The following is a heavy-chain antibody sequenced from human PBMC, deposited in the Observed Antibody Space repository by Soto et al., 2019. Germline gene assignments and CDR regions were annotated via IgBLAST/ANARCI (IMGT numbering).Heavy chain of an antibody. CDR2: MYSGGST. J-gene: IGHJ4*02. CDR1: GFTFTRYS. V-gene: IGHV3-53*01. CDR3: ARVSTTAKTFEY. Sequence: PGGSLRLSCAASGFTFTRYSMNWVRQAPGRGLEWVSVMYSGGSTYYADSVKGRFTISRDNSKNALYLQMHSLRAEDTALYYCARVSTTAKTFEYWGQGTLVTVSS.